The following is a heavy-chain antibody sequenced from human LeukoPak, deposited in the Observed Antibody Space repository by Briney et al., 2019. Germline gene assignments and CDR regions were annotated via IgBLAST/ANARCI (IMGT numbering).Heavy chain of an antibody. J-gene: IGHJ4*02. CDR3: ATDVRRWSSSWRYYFDY. V-gene: IGHV1-24*01. CDR1: GYTLTELS. CDR2: FDPEDGET. Sequence: ASVKVSCKVSGYTLTELSMHWVRQAPGKGLEWMGGFDPEDGETIYAQKFQGRVTMTEDTSTDTAYMELSSLRSEDTAVYYCATDVRRWSSSWRYYFDYWGQGTLVTVSS. D-gene: IGHD6-13*01.